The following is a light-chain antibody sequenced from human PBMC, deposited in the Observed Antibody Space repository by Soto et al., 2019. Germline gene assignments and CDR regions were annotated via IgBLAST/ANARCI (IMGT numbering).Light chain of an antibody. J-gene: IGKJ4*01. V-gene: IGKV4-1*01. CDR1: QSVLYSSNNKNY. CDR2: WAS. Sequence: IVLTHSPDTLAVSLGERATINCTSSQSVLYSSNNKNYLAWYQHKPGQPPKLLIYWASTRESGVPDRFSGSGSGTDFTLTISSLQAEDVAVYYCQQYYSTLLTFGGGTKVDIK. CDR3: QQYYSTLLT.